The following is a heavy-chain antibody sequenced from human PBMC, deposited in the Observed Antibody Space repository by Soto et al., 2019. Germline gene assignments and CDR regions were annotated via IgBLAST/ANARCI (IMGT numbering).Heavy chain of an antibody. CDR1: GFTVSNTY. CDR2: IYTAGGT. Sequence: EVQLVETGGGLIQPGGSLRLSCAASGFTVSNTYMTWVRQPPGKGLECVSVIYTAGGTNYADSVKSRFITSRDNSKNTLYLQMDSHRAEDSAVYYCARALPVAKGEFDPWGQGSLVTVSS. D-gene: IGHD2-2*01. J-gene: IGHJ5*02. CDR3: ARALPVAKGEFDP. V-gene: IGHV3-53*02.